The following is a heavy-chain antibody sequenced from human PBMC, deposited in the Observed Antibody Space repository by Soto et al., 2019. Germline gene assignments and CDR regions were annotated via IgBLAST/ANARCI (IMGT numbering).Heavy chain of an antibody. V-gene: IGHV3-30*18. Sequence: GGSLRLSCAASGFTFSSYGMHWVRQAPGKGLEWVAVISYDGSNKYYADSVKGRFTISRDNSKNTLYLQMNSLRAEDTAVYYCAKEYSSSRRPKNYYYYGMDVWGQGTTVTVSS. D-gene: IGHD6-6*01. CDR3: AKEYSSSRRPKNYYYYGMDV. CDR2: ISYDGSNK. J-gene: IGHJ6*02. CDR1: GFTFSSYG.